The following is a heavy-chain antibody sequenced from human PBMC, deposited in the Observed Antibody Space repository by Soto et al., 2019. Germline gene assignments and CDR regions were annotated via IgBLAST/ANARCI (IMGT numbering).Heavy chain of an antibody. CDR3: ASDPYGSGAFDY. CDR2: IRSKANSYAT. Sequence: GGSLRLSCAASGFTFSGSAMHWVRQASGKGLEWVGRIRSKANSYATAYAASVKGRFTISRDNAAKIVYLQMNSLTAEDTALYYCASDPYGSGAFDYWGQGTRVTVSS. J-gene: IGHJ4*02. V-gene: IGHV3-73*01. D-gene: IGHD3-10*01. CDR1: GFTFSGSA.